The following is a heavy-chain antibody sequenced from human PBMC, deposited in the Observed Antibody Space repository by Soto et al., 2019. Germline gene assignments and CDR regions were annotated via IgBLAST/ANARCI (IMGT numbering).Heavy chain of an antibody. CDR3: AKEVSLGSTVDLGY. CDR1: GFTFSIFA. Sequence: GGSLRLSCAASGFTFSIFAMSWVRQSPGKGLEWVSTISGSGGSTYYADAVKGRFSISRGNSMGTLYLQMKSLRVEDTAIYYCAKEVSLGSTVDLGYWGQGTLVTVSS. J-gene: IGHJ4*02. V-gene: IGHV3-23*01. D-gene: IGHD7-27*01. CDR2: ISGSGGST.